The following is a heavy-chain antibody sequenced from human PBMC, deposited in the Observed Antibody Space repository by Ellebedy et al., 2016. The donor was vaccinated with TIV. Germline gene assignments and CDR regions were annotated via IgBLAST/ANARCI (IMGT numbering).Heavy chain of an antibody. J-gene: IGHJ4*02. CDR2: ISGSSSYI. D-gene: IGHD5-12*01. Sequence: GESLKISCAASGFTFSSYTVNWVRQAPGKGLEWVSSISGSSSYIYYADSVKGRFTISRDNAKNTQYLQMNSLRVEDTAVYYCARDLSGDDLGIDYWGQGTLVTVSS. CDR3: ARDLSGDDLGIDY. V-gene: IGHV3-21*01. CDR1: GFTFSSYT.